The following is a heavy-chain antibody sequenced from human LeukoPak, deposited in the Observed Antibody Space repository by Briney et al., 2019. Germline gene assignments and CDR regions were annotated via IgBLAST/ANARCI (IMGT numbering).Heavy chain of an antibody. D-gene: IGHD5-24*01. CDR1: GFTFSSYG. CDR3: ARVRRDGYNFDAFDI. J-gene: IGHJ3*02. Sequence: PGGSLRLSCAASGFTFSSYGMSWVRQAPGKGLEWVSAISGSGGSTYYADSVKGRFTISRDNSENTLYLQMNSLRAEDTAVYYCARVRRDGYNFDAFDIWGQGTMVTVSS. CDR2: ISGSGGST. V-gene: IGHV3-23*01.